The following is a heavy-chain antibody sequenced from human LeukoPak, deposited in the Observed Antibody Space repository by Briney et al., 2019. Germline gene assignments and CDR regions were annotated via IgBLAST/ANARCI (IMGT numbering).Heavy chain of an antibody. Sequence: PSETLSLTCTVSGGSISSYYWSWIRQPPGKGLEWIGYIYYSGSTNYNPSLKSRVTISVDTSKNQFSLKLSSVTAADTAVYYCATMEIAAAGYAEYFQYWGQGTLVTVSS. CDR3: ATMEIAAAGYAEYFQY. CDR1: GGSISSYY. J-gene: IGHJ1*01. D-gene: IGHD6-13*01. V-gene: IGHV4-59*08. CDR2: IYYSGST.